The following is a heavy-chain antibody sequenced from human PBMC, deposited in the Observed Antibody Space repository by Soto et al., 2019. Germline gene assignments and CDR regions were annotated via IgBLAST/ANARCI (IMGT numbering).Heavy chain of an antibody. CDR2: IKSKADGGTT. D-gene: IGHD4-17*01. CDR1: DFTFANAL. CDR3: TSLYYGH. J-gene: IGHJ4*02. V-gene: IGHV3-15*07. Sequence: GGSLRLSCAASDFTFANALISWVRQAPGKGLEWVGRIKSKADGGTTDYAAPVKGRFTISRDESQNTLYLQMNSLKTEDTAVYYCTSLYYGHWGQGTLVTVSS.